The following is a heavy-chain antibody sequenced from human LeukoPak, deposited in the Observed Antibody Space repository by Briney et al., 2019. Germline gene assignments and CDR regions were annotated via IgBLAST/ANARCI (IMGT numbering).Heavy chain of an antibody. V-gene: IGHV1-2*02. J-gene: IGHJ4*02. CDR2: INPNSGDT. D-gene: IGHD4-4*01. CDR3: ARTTFDYSFDY. CDR1: GYTFTGYY. Sequence: ASVKVSCKASGYTFTGYYMHWVRQAPGQGLEWMGWINPNSGDTNYAQKFQGRVTMTRDTSTSTAHMELSRLRSDDTAVYYCARTTFDYSFDYWGQGTLVTASS.